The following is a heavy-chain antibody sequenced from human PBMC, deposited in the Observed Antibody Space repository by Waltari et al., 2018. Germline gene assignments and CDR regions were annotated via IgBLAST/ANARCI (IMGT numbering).Heavy chain of an antibody. CDR1: GGTFSSYA. Sequence: QVQLVQSGAEVKKPGSSVKVSCKASGGTFSSYAISWVRQAPGLGLEWMGRIIPIFGTANYAQKFQGRVTITADKSTSTAYMELSSLRSEDTAVYYCARDPLRRDYYGSGPYWGQGTLVTVSS. J-gene: IGHJ4*02. V-gene: IGHV1-69*08. D-gene: IGHD3-10*01. CDR2: IIPIFGTA. CDR3: ARDPLRRDYYGSGPY.